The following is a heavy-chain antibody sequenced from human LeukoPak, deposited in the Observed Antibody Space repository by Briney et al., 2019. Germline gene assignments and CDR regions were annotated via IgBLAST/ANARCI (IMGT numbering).Heavy chain of an antibody. CDR2: ISSNGDNT. CDR1: GFTFSTYV. J-gene: IGHJ4*02. CDR3: VRGTGY. V-gene: IGHV3-64D*06. Sequence: PGGSLRLSCSVSGFTFSTYVMHWVRQAPGKGLECVSAISSNGDNTYYADSVKARFTISRDNSKNTLYLQMSSLRADDTAVYYCVRGTGYWGQGTLVTVSS.